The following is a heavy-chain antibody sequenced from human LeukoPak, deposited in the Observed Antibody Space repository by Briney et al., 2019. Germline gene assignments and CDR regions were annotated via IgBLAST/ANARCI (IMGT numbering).Heavy chain of an antibody. CDR1: GFTFSSYA. V-gene: IGHV3-23*01. J-gene: IGHJ4*02. CDR3: AKDWAAAGTGDY. Sequence: GGSLRLSCAASGFTFSSYAMSWVRQAPGKGLEWVSAISGSGGSTYYADSVKGRFTISRDNSKNTLYLQMNGLRAEDTAVYYCAKDWAAAGTGDYWGQGTLVTVSS. CDR2: ISGSGGST. D-gene: IGHD6-13*01.